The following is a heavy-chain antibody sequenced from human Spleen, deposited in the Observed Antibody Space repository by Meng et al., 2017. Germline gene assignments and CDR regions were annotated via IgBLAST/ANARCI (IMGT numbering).Heavy chain of an antibody. D-gene: IGHD3-10*01. CDR3: ARARGPGGGHYIDY. V-gene: IGHV4-31*01. Sequence: QLQLQDSGQGLVKPSQTLSLTCTVSDDAWSRSNSYWSWIRQHQEKGLEWIGSIYYTGSTSYNPSLKSLLSISIDMSKSQFSLKLNSVTAADTAVYYCARARGPGGGHYIDYWGQGTLVTVSS. J-gene: IGHJ4*02. CDR1: DDAWSRSNSY. CDR2: IYYTGST.